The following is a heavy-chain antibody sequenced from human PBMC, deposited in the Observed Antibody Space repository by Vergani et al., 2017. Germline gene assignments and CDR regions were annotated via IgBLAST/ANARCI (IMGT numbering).Heavy chain of an antibody. CDR2: INHSGST. Sequence: QVQLQESGPGLVKPSETLSLTCTVSGGSISSYYWSWIRQPPGKGLEWIGEINHSGSTNYNPSLKSRVTISVDTSKNQFSLKLSSETAADTAVYYCARGPSAAAGEEDYWGQGTLVTVSS. V-gene: IGHV4-59*12. CDR1: GGSISSYY. D-gene: IGHD6-13*01. J-gene: IGHJ4*02. CDR3: ARGPSAAAGEEDY.